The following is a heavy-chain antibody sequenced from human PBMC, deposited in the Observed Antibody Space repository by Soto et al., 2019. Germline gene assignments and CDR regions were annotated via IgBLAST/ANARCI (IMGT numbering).Heavy chain of an antibody. Sequence: SETLSLTCIVSGASISSRSSYWGWIRQPPGKGLEWVGTFYSGSTYNNPSLKSRVTISVDTSKNQFSLKLISVTAADTAVYYCARARYDSSGYYYFDYWGQGTLVTVSS. V-gene: IGHV4-39*07. D-gene: IGHD3-22*01. CDR2: FYSGST. CDR1: GASISSRSSY. CDR3: ARARYDSSGYYYFDY. J-gene: IGHJ4*02.